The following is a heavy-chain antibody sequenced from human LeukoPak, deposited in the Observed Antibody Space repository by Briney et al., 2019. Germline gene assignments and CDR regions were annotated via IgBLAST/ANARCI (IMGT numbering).Heavy chain of an antibody. J-gene: IGHJ4*02. CDR1: GFTVSNYY. CDR2: IYSGGDT. Sequence: TGGSLRLSCAASGFTVSNYYMSWVRQAPGKGLEWVSVIYSGGDTYYADSVKGRFTISRDNSKNTLYLQMNNLRAEDTAVYYCATSPVTGMIYFDYWGQGTLVTVSS. D-gene: IGHD6-19*01. CDR3: ATSPVTGMIYFDY. V-gene: IGHV3-66*01.